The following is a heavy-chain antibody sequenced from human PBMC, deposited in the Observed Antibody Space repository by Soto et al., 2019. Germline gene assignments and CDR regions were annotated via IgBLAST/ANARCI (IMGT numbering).Heavy chain of an antibody. Sequence: ASVKVSCKASGYTFTSYGISWVRQAPGQGLEWMGWISAYNGNTNYAQKLQGRVTMTTDTSTSTAYMELRSLRSDDTAVYYCASGSSGWYGYSSRYYYGMDVWGQGTRVTVSS. CDR2: ISAYNGNT. V-gene: IGHV1-18*01. CDR1: GYTFTSYG. J-gene: IGHJ6*02. D-gene: IGHD6-19*01. CDR3: ASGSSGWYGYSSRYYYGMDV.